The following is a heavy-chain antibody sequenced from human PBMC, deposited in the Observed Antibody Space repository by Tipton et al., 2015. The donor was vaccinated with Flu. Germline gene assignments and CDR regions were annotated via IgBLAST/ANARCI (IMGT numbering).Heavy chain of an antibody. Sequence: TLSLTCTVSGGSISSYYWSWIRQPPGKGLEWIGYIYYCGSTNYNPSLKSRVTISADTSKNQFSLKLSSVTAADTAVYYCARVGGSSYYYYGMDFWGQGTTVTVSS. CDR2: IYYCGST. D-gene: IGHD1-26*01. CDR1: GGSISSYY. CDR3: ARVGGSSYYYYGMDF. J-gene: IGHJ6*02. V-gene: IGHV4-59*01.